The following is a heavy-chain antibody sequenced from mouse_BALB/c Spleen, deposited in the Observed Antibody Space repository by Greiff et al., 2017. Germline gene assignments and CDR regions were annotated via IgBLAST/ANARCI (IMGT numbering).Heavy chain of an antibody. CDR3: ASYDEGAWFAY. CDR1: GFNIKDTY. V-gene: IGHV14-3*02. CDR2: IDPANGNT. Sequence: EVQLVESGAELVKPGASVKLSCTASGFNIKDTYMHWVKQRPEQGLEWIGRIDPANGNTKYDPKFQGKATITADTSSNTAYLQLSSLTSEDTAVYYCASYDEGAWFAYWGQGTLVTVSA. D-gene: IGHD2-12*01. J-gene: IGHJ3*01.